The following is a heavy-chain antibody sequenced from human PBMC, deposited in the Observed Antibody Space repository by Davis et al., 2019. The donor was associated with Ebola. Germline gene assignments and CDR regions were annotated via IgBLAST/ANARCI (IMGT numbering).Heavy chain of an antibody. D-gene: IGHD4-11*01. J-gene: IGHJ6*02. CDR3: AKIPTVTTLYGMDV. Sequence: GGSLRLSCAASGFTFDDYAMHWVRQAPGKGLEWVSGISWNSGSIGYADSVKGRFTISRDNAKNSLYLQMNSLRAEDTALYYCAKIPTVTTLYGMDVWGQGTTVTVSS. CDR2: ISWNSGSI. CDR1: GFTFDDYA. V-gene: IGHV3-9*01.